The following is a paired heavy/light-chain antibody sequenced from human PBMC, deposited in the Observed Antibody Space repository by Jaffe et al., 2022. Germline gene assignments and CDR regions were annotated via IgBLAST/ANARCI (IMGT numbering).Heavy chain of an antibody. CDR2: IGDIGTTK. J-gene: IGHJ5*02. CDR3: ARDVDQWDFVSGKGPNYFDP. CDR1: GFNFRTSE. D-gene: IGHD3-10*01. V-gene: IGHV3-48*03. Sequence: VQLVESGGGSVQTGGSLRLSCAASGFNFRTSEMNWVRQPPGKGLEWISYIGDIGTTKYYAESVKGRFSISRDNAENLLFLEMNSLKVEDTAVYYCARDVDQWDFVSGKGPNYFDPWGPGILVTVSS.
Light chain of an antibody. CDR2: GAS. V-gene: IGKV1-39*01. J-gene: IGKJ2*01. CDR3: QQTSRTPPYT. CDR1: QPISNF. Sequence: DIQMTQSPSSLSASVGDRVTITCRASQPISNFLNWYQQRPGEAPKLLIFGASTLQTGVPSRFRGSGSGTEFTLTISSLQPEDFAAYYCQQTSRTPPYTFGQGTKLEI.